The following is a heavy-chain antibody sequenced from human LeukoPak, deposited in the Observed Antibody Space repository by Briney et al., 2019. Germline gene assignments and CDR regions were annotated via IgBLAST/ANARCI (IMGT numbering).Heavy chain of an antibody. CDR1: GFTFSDHY. CDR3: ARDDSRSAVAFDY. Sequence: PGGSLRLSWAASGFTFSDHYMDWVRQAPGGGLEWVGRIRNKANGHTTEYAASMKGRFTISRDDSKNSLYLQMNSLRTEDTAVYYCARDDSRSAVAFDYWGQGTLVTVSS. CDR2: IRNKANGHTT. V-gene: IGHV3-72*01. J-gene: IGHJ4*02. D-gene: IGHD6-19*01.